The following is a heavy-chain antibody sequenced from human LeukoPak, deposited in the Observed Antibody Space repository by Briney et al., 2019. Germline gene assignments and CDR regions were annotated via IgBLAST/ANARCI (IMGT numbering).Heavy chain of an antibody. V-gene: IGHV1-69*13. D-gene: IGHD3-3*01. CDR2: IIPIFGTA. J-gene: IGHJ3*02. CDR3: AWSERDAFDI. Sequence: GASVKVSCKASGGTFSSYAISWVRQAPGQGLEWMGGIIPIFGTANYAQKFQGRVTITADESTSTAYMELSSLRSEDTAVYYCAWSERDAFDIWGQGTMVTVSS. CDR1: GGTFSSYA.